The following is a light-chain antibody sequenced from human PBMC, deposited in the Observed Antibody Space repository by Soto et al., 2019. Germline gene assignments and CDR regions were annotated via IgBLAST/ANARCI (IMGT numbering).Light chain of an antibody. CDR3: QQSFSTPPT. V-gene: IGKV1-39*01. CDR1: QSISSY. J-gene: IGKJ2*01. Sequence: DIQMTQSPSSLSASVGDRVTIPCRASQSISSYLNWYQQKPGQAPKLLIYASSRLQSGVPSRFSGSGSGTDFTLTISSLQPDDFATYYCQQSFSTPPTFGQGTKLEIK. CDR2: ASS.